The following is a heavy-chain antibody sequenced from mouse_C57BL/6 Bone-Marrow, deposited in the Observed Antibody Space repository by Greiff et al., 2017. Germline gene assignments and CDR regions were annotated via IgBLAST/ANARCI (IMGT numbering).Heavy chain of an antibody. D-gene: IGHD1-1*01. CDR2: IHPNSGST. CDR3: ASNYYGSRFAY. V-gene: IGHV1-64*01. J-gene: IGHJ3*01. CDR1: GYTFTSYW. Sequence: QVQLQQPGAELVKPGASVKLSCKASGYTFTSYWMHWVKQRPGQGLEWIGMIHPNSGSTNYNEKFKSKATLTVDKSSSTAYMQLSSLTSEDSAVYCCASNYYGSRFAYWGQGTLVTVSA.